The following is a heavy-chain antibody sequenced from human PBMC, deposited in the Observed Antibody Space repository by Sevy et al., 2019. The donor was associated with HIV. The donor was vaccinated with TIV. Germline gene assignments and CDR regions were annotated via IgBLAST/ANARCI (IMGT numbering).Heavy chain of an antibody. J-gene: IGHJ6*02. CDR3: VKAPNDYDNSGWAGLEV. Sequence: GGSLRLSCAASGFTFNFYGMHWVRQAPGKGLEWVALISYDGNLKYYADSAKGRFIISRDNSKNTLYLQMNSLRPEDTAVYYCVKAPNDYDNSGWAGLEVWGQGTTVTVSS. V-gene: IGHV3-30*18. CDR1: GFTFNFYG. CDR2: ISYDGNLK. D-gene: IGHD3-22*01.